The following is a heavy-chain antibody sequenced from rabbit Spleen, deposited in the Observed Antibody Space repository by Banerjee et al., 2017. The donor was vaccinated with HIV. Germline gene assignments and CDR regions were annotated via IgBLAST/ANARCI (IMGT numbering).Heavy chain of an antibody. CDR2: IYAGSSGST. CDR1: GFSFSSSYW. D-gene: IGHD2-1*01. J-gene: IGHJ6*01. V-gene: IGHV1S45*01. CDR3: AREWGYDDYGDYVRVDGMDL. Sequence: QEQLEESGGDLVKPEGSLTLTCTASGFSFSSSYWICWVRQAPGKGLEWIACIYAGSSGSTYYASWAKGRFTISKTSSTTVTLQMTSLTAADTATYFCAREWGYDDYGDYVRVDGMDLWGPGTLVTVS.